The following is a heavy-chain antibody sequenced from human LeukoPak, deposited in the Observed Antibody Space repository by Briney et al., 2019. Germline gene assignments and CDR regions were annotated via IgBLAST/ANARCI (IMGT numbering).Heavy chain of an antibody. CDR1: GFTFSSYT. D-gene: IGHD6-13*01. CDR3: AKDVAAAGTRWFDP. Sequence: GGSLRLSCAASGFTFSSYTMSWVRQAPGKGLEWVSAISGSGGSTYYADSVKGRFTISRDNSKNTLYLQMNSLRAEDTAVYYCAKDVAAAGTRWFDPWGQGTLVTVSS. V-gene: IGHV3-23*01. J-gene: IGHJ5*02. CDR2: ISGSGGST.